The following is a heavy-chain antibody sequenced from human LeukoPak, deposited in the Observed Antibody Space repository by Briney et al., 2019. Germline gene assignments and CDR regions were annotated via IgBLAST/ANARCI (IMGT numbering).Heavy chain of an antibody. V-gene: IGHV1-46*01. CDR3: ARGEYYGSGSYYI. CDR2: INPSGGST. D-gene: IGHD3-10*01. Sequence: ASVKVSCKASGYTFTSYYMHWVRQAPGQGLEWMGIINPSGGSTSYAQRFQGRVTMTRDTSITTAYMELSSLRSDDTAIYYCARGEYYGSGSYYIWGQGTLVTVSS. CDR1: GYTFTSYY. J-gene: IGHJ4*02.